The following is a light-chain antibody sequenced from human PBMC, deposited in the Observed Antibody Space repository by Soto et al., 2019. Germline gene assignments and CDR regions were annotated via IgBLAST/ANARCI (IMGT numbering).Light chain of an antibody. V-gene: IGLV1-44*01. J-gene: IGLJ2*01. CDR2: SNN. CDR1: SSNIGSNT. Sequence: QSVLTQPPSASGTPGQRVTISFSGSSSNIGSNTVNWYQQRPGTAPKLLIYSNNQRPSGVPDRFSGSKSGTSASLASGGHQSEDEADYYCAAWDDSLNGREVFCGGTKLTVL. CDR3: AAWDDSLNGREV.